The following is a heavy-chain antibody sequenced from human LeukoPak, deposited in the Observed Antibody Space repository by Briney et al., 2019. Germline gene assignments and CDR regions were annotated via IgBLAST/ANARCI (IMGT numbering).Heavy chain of an antibody. D-gene: IGHD6-13*01. CDR3: TACIAAAGTLNDY. J-gene: IGHJ4*02. CDR1: GFTFSDSA. CDR2: IRSKPNNYAT. Sequence: GGSLRLSCAASGFTFSDSALHWVRQASGKGLEWVGRIRSKPNNYATAYAPSVKGRFTISRDDSKNTLYLQMTSLTAEDTAVYYCTACIAAAGTLNDYWGQGTLVTVSS. V-gene: IGHV3-73*01.